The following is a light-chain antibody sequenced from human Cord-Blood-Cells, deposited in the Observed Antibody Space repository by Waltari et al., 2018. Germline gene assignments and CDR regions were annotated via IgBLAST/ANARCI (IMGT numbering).Light chain of an antibody. V-gene: IGLV2-14*01. CDR1: SSDVGCYNY. J-gene: IGLJ3*02. CDR2: EVS. CDR3: SSYTSSSTWV. Sequence: QSALTQPASVSGSPGQSITISCTGNSSDVGCYNYVSWYQQHPGKAPKLMIYEVSNRPSGVSNRFSGSKSGNTASLTISGLQAEDEADYYCSSYTSSSTWVFGGGTKLTVL.